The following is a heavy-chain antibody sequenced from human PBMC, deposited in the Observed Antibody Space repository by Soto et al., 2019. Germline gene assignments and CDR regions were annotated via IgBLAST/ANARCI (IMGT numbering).Heavy chain of an antibody. V-gene: IGHV4-31*03. CDR3: ARETVGTIDR. CDR2: IYNSGST. J-gene: IGHJ5*02. D-gene: IGHD5-12*01. CDR1: GGSISSVGYY. Sequence: QVQLQESGPGLVKPSQTLSLTCTVSGGSISSVGYYWSWIRQHPGKGLEWIGYIYNSGSTHYNPSLKSRITMSVDTSKNQFSLKLSSVTVADPAVYFCARETVGTIDRWGQGTLVTVSS.